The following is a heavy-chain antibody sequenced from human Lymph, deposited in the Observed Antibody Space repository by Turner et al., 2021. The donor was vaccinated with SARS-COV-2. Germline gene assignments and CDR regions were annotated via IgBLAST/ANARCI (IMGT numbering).Heavy chain of an antibody. J-gene: IGHJ6*02. D-gene: IGHD3-10*01. CDR2: ISYDGSNK. CDR3: ARYGSGGYFYYGLDV. V-gene: IGHV3-30*04. CDR1: GFTFSTYA. Sequence: QMKLVESGGGVVQPGRSLRLSVAASGFTFSTYAIHWVLQAAGKVLELVAFISYDGSNKSYADSVKGRFTISRDNSKNTLYLQMNSLRAEDTAVYYCARYGSGGYFYYGLDVWGQGTTVTVSS.